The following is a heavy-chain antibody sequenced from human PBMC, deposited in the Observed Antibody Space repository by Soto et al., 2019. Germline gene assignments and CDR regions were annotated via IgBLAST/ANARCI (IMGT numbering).Heavy chain of an antibody. CDR1: GGSISSSSYY. Sequence: KPSETLSLTCTVSGGSISSSSYYWGWIRQPPGKGLEWIGSIYYSGSTYYNPSLKSRVTISVDTSKNQFSLKLSSVTAADTAVYYCARTSYSNYAFDYWGQGTLVTVSS. D-gene: IGHD4-4*01. J-gene: IGHJ4*02. CDR3: ARTSYSNYAFDY. V-gene: IGHV4-39*01. CDR2: IYYSGST.